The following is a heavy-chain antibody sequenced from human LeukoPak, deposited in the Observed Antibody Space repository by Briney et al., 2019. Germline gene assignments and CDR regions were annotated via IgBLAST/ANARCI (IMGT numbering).Heavy chain of an antibody. J-gene: IGHJ4*02. CDR3: ARHAGGTTYDY. Sequence: SETLSLTCTVSGSSIRSYYWSWIRQPPGKGQEWIGYISYSGSTNYSPSLKSRVTISVDTSKNQFSLKLSSVTAADTAVYYCARHAGGTTYDYWGQGTLVTVSS. V-gene: IGHV4-59*08. CDR1: GSSIRSYY. D-gene: IGHD1-7*01. CDR2: ISYSGST.